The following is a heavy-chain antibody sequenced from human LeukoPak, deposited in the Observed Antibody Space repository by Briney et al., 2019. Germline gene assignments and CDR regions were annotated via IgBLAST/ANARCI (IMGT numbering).Heavy chain of an antibody. CDR3: AKDPRYCSSTSCHPGLDY. D-gene: IGHD2-2*01. V-gene: IGHV3-30*02. Sequence: GGSLRLSCAASGFTLSSYGMHWVRQAPGKGLEWVAFIRYDGSNKYYADSVKGRFTISRDNSKNTLYLQMNSLRAEDTAVYYCAKDPRYCSSTSCHPGLDYWGQGTLVTVSS. J-gene: IGHJ4*02. CDR1: GFTLSSYG. CDR2: IRYDGSNK.